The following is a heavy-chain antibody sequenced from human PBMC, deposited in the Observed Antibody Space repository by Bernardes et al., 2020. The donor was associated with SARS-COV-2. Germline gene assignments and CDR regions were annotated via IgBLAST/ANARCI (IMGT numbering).Heavy chain of an antibody. CDR2: ISGRDGST. CDR3: AKRGDSRTFDY. V-gene: IGHV3-23*01. CDR1: GFTFRSYA. Sequence: GGSLRLSCAASGFTFRSYAMSWVRQAPGKGLEWVSSISGRDGSTYYADSVKGRFTISRDNSKNTLDLQMNSLRAEDTAIYYCAKRGDSRTFDYWGQGTLVTVSS. J-gene: IGHJ4*02. D-gene: IGHD2-15*01.